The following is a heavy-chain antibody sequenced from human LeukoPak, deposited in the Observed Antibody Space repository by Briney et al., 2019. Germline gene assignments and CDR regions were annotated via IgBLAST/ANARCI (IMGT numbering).Heavy chain of an antibody. V-gene: IGHV3-72*01. CDR3: ARATGAFDI. CDR2: SRNKANSYTT. CDR1: GFIFSDHY. D-gene: IGHD1-14*01. Sequence: GGSLRLSCAASGFIFSDHYMDWVRQAPGKGLEWVGRSRNKANSYTTEYAASVKGRFTTSRDNSKNSLYLQMNSLKTEDTAVYYCARATGAFDIWGQGTMVTVSS. J-gene: IGHJ3*02.